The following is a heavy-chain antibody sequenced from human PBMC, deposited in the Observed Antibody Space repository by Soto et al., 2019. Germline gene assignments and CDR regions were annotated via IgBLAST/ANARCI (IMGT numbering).Heavy chain of an antibody. Sequence: SETLSLTCTVSGGSISSGGYYWSWIRQHPGKGLEWIGYIYYSGSTYYNPSLKSRVTISVDTSKNQFSLKLSSVTAADTAVYYCARVGQGDIVVVPAAMAYNWFDPWGQGTLVTVSS. J-gene: IGHJ5*02. CDR2: IYYSGST. V-gene: IGHV4-31*03. CDR1: GGSISSGGYY. D-gene: IGHD2-2*01. CDR3: ARVGQGDIVVVPAAMAYNWFDP.